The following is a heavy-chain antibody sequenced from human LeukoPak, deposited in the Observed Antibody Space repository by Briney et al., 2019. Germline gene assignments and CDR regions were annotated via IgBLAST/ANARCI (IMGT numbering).Heavy chain of an antibody. D-gene: IGHD3-22*01. CDR1: GGSISSYY. Sequence: SETLSLTCAVSGGSISSYYWSWIRQPPGQGLEWIGRVYRSGSSNYNPSLKSRVTMSVDTYKNQFSLKLSYVTAADTAVYCCARANPYDSSGHYCDCDYWGQGTLVTVSS. CDR2: VYRSGSS. CDR3: ARANPYDSSGHYCDCDY. V-gene: IGHV4-4*07. J-gene: IGHJ4*02.